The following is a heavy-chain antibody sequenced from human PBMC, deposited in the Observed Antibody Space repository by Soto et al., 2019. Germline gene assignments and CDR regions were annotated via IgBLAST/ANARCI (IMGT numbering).Heavy chain of an antibody. CDR2: ISGSGNST. V-gene: IGHV3-23*01. D-gene: IGHD1-26*01. J-gene: IGHJ5*02. Sequence: EVQLLESGGGLVQPGRSLRLSCAVSGLTFSNYAMRWVRQAPGKGLEWVSAISGSGNSTNYADSVKGRFTISRDNSKNTVYLQMNSLRAEDTAVYYCARDVWELLRGFDPWGQGTLVTVSS. CDR3: ARDVWELLRGFDP. CDR1: GLTFSNYA.